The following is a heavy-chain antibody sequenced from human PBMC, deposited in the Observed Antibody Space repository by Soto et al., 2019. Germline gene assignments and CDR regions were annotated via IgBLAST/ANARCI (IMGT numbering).Heavy chain of an antibody. CDR2: IYYNGAT. V-gene: IGHV4-31*03. J-gene: IGHJ4*02. Sequence: SETLSLTCTVSGDSIISDDSYWNWIRLYPGKGLELIGYIYYNGATYYNPSLQGRVTISVDTSKTHFSLNLKFMTAADTAIYYCAGGKDSAKVHYWGQGALVTVSS. CDR1: GDSIISDDSY. CDR3: AGGKDSAKVHY. D-gene: IGHD5-18*01.